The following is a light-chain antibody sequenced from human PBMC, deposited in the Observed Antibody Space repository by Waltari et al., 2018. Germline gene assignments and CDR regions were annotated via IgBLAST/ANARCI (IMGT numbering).Light chain of an antibody. J-gene: IGKJ1*01. CDR3: QQSKIWPA. Sequence: EIVMTQSPDTLSVSPGEGATLSCRASQGINSDLAWYQHKPGQAPRLLIYCASTRAAGVPARFSGSGSGTEFTLTISSLQSEDFGVYYCQQSKIWPAFGQGTKVEIK. CDR1: QGINSD. V-gene: IGKV3-15*01. CDR2: CAS.